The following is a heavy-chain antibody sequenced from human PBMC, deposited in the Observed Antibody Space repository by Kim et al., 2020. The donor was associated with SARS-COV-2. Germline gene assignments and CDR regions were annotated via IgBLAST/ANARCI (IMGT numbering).Heavy chain of an antibody. CDR3: AHSTTVRPFDY. J-gene: IGHJ4*02. D-gene: IGHD1-26*01. Sequence: RYSPSLKSRLTITKDTSKNQVVLTMTNMDPVDTATYYCAHSTTVRPFDYWGQGTLVTVSS. V-gene: IGHV2-5*01.